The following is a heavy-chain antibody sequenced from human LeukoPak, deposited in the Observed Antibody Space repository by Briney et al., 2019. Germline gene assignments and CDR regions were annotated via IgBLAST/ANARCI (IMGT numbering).Heavy chain of an antibody. V-gene: IGHV4-34*01. CDR3: ASRPGYSSSWYIVYFQH. D-gene: IGHD6-13*01. CDR2: INHSGST. J-gene: IGHJ1*01. Sequence: PSETLSLTCAVYGGSFSNHYWTWIRQTPGKGLEWIGEINHSGSTNYNPSLKSRVTISVDTSKNQFSLKLSSVTAADTAVYYCASRPGYSSSWYIVYFQHWGQGTLVTVSS. CDR1: GGSFSNHY.